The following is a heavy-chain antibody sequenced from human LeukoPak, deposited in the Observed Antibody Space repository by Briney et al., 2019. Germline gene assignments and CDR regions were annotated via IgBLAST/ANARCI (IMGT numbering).Heavy chain of an antibody. V-gene: IGHV3-7*04. J-gene: IGHJ4*02. CDR1: GSTFSSSW. D-gene: IGHD4-23*01. CDR3: ARNYGGNSAG. Sequence: PGGSLRLSCAASGSTFSSSWMSWVRLAPGKGLEWVANIKQDGSEKYYVDSVKGRFTISRDNAKNSLYLQMNSLRDEDTAVYYCARNYGGNSAGWGQGTLVTVSS. CDR2: IKQDGSEK.